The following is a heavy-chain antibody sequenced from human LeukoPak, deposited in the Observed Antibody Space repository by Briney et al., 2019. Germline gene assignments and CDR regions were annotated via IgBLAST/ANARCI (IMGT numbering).Heavy chain of an antibody. J-gene: IGHJ3*02. Sequence: SETLSLTCAVYGGSFSGYYWSWIHQPPGKGLEWIGEINHSGSTNYNPSLKSRVTTSVDTSNNQFSLKLRSVTAADTAVYYCARDRYYYDSSSYYSAFDTWGQGTMVTVSS. D-gene: IGHD3-22*01. CDR2: INHSGST. CDR3: ARDRYYYDSSSYYSAFDT. CDR1: GGSFSGYY. V-gene: IGHV4-34*01.